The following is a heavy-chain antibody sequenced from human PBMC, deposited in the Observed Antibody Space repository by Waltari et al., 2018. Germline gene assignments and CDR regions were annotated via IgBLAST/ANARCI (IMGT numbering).Heavy chain of an antibody. Sequence: QVQLVQSGPELKMPRASVKVSCKASGYPFPPYALHWVRQAPGQGLEWMGWINTHTGNPTYAQGFAGRVVFSLDTSDSTAYLQIISLEAEDSAVYYCAKSQNYYYYGMDVWGQGTAVSVSS. V-gene: IGHV7-4-1*02. CDR1: GYPFPPYA. J-gene: IGHJ6*02. CDR2: INTHTGNP. CDR3: AKSQNYYYYGMDV.